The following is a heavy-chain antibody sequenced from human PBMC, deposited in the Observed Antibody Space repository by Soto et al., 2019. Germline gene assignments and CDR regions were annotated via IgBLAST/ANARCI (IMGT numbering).Heavy chain of an antibody. CDR2: ISGRGGST. V-gene: IGHV3-23*01. Sequence: EEQLLESGGGVVQRGGSLRLSCAASGFIFSNYAMTWVRQAPGKGLEWVSRISGRGGSTYYADSVKGRLTMSRDNSNNTLYLQMNSLSAEDTAIYYCARRAGGAVVWYYDLWGRGPLVTV. J-gene: IGHJ2*01. CDR1: GFIFSNYA. CDR3: ARRAGGAVVWYYDL. D-gene: IGHD2-21*01.